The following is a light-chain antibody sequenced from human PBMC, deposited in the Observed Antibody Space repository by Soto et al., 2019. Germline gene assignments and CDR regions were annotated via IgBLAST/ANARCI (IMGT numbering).Light chain of an antibody. CDR1: QSVSSGY. V-gene: IGKV3-20*01. J-gene: IGKJ1*01. CDR3: QQYNNWPSWT. CDR2: DAS. Sequence: EIVLTQSPGTLSLSPGERATLSCRASQSVSSGYVAWYQQKPGQSPRLLIYDASNRATGIPDRFSGSGSGTEFTLTISSLQSEDFAVYYCQQYNNWPSWTFGQGTKVDIK.